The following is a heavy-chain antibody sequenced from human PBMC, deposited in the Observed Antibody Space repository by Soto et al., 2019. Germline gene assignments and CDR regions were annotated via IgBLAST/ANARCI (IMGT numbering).Heavy chain of an antibody. CDR2: INTDGGST. V-gene: IGHV3-74*03. J-gene: IGHJ3*02. Sequence: GGALTLSCTASGFTLSVHWMHWVRQVPRKGLEWVSRINTDGGSTAYADSVKGRFTISRDNAKNTLYLQVNGLRAEDTAVYYCAREAGYCSSTSCYRRAFDTWGQGTTVTVSS. D-gene: IGHD2-2*01. CDR3: AREAGYCSSTSCYRRAFDT. CDR1: GFTLSVHW.